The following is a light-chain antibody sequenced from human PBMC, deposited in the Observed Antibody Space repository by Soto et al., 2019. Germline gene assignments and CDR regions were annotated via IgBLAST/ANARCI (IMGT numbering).Light chain of an antibody. V-gene: IGLV1-40*01. CDR2: ANN. CDR3: SSYTSGSTLDVI. CDR1: SSNIGAGYD. J-gene: IGLJ2*01. Sequence: QSVLTQPPSVSGAPGQRVTISCTGSSSNIGAGYDVHWYQQLPGTVPKLLVYANNNRPSGVSNRFSGSKSGNTASLTISGLQSEEEADYYCSSYTSGSTLDVIFGGGTKLTVL.